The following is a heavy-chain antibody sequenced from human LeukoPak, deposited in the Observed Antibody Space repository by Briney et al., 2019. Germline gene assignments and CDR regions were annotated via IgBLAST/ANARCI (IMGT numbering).Heavy chain of an antibody. CDR3: ARDISASSGWYGYFDL. V-gene: IGHV1-8*01. D-gene: IGHD6-19*01. CDR2: MKPDSGNT. Sequence: GASVKVSCKASGYTFTNYDLNWVRQATGQGLEWMGWMKPDSGNTGYAQKFQGRVALTRNTATGTAYMELTSLTSEDTAVYYCARDISASSGWYGYFDLWGRGTLVTVSS. CDR1: GYTFTNYD. J-gene: IGHJ2*01.